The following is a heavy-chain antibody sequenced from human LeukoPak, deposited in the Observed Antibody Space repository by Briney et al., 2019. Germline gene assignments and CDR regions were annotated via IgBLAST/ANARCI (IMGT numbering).Heavy chain of an antibody. CDR2: ISPNSGGT. V-gene: IGHV1-2*06. J-gene: IGHJ4*02. CDR1: GYTFTGYY. Sequence: ASVKVSCKASGYTFTGYYMHWVRQAPGQGLEWMGRISPNSGGTNYAQKFQGRVTMTRDTSISTAYMELSRLRSDDTAVYYCARVSFYSRSSSYWGPGTLVTVSS. CDR3: ARVSFYSRSSSY. D-gene: IGHD6-6*01.